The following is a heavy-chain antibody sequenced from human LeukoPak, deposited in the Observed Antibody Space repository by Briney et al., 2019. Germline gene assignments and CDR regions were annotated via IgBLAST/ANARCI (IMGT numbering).Heavy chain of an antibody. Sequence: ASVKVSCKASGGTFSDYAISWVRQAPGQGLEWMGGIIPIFATANYAQKFQGRMMITADDATTTVYMELSSLRSEDTAVYYCARLLHTLYMDVWGKGTTVIVSS. CDR3: ARLLHTLYMDV. CDR2: IIPIFATA. V-gene: IGHV1-69*13. D-gene: IGHD2-21*01. J-gene: IGHJ6*03. CDR1: GGTFSDYA.